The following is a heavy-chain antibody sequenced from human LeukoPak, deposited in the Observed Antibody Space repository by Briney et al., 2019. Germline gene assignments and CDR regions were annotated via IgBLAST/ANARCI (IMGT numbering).Heavy chain of an antibody. V-gene: IGHV4-34*01. Sequence: PSETLPLTCAVYGGSFSDYYWSWIRQPPGKGLEWIGEINHSGSTNYNPSLKSRVTISVDTSKNQFSLKLSSVTAADTAVYYCARDNIRYYDSSGYAGGFHYWGQGTLVTVSS. D-gene: IGHD3-22*01. J-gene: IGHJ4*02. CDR2: INHSGST. CDR1: GGSFSDYY. CDR3: ARDNIRYYDSSGYAGGFHY.